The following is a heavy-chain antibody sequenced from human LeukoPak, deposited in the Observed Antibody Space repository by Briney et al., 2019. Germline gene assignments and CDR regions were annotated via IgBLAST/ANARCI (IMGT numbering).Heavy chain of an antibody. CDR2: IYPGDSDT. CDR1: GYSFTSYW. CDR3: ARQGYGGYYDSSGYYYGPFDY. D-gene: IGHD3-22*01. J-gene: IGHJ4*02. Sequence: GESLKISCKGSGYSFTSYWIGWVRQMPGKGLEWMGIIYPGDSDTRYSPSSQGQVTISADKSISTAYLQWSSLKASDTAMYYCARQGYGGYYDSSGYYYGPFDYWGQGTLVTVSS. V-gene: IGHV5-51*01.